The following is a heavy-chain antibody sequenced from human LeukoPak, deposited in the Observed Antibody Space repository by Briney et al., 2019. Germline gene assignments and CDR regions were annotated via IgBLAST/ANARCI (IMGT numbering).Heavy chain of an antibody. CDR3: ASGGSYSFSGVDYFDY. CDR1: GGTFSKYT. V-gene: IGHV1-2*06. Sequence: ASAKVSCKASGGTFSKYTISWVRQRPGQGLEWMGRINPNSGGTNYAQKFQGRVTMTRDTSISTAYMELSRLRSDDTAVYYCASGGSYSFSGVDYFDYWGQGTLVTVSS. D-gene: IGHD1-26*01. J-gene: IGHJ4*02. CDR2: INPNSGGT.